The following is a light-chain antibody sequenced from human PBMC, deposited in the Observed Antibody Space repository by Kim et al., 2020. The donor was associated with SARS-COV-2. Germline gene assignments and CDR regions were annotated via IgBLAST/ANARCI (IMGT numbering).Light chain of an antibody. Sequence: DIQMTQSPSSLSASVGDRVTITCRTSQSISSQLNWYHQKPGRAPKLLISAASTLQGGVPSRFSGSGSETDFTLTISSLQPEDCATYFCQQRYISPFAVGPGTKVDI. V-gene: IGKV1-39*01. J-gene: IGKJ3*01. CDR3: QQRYISPFA. CDR2: AAS. CDR1: QSISSQ.